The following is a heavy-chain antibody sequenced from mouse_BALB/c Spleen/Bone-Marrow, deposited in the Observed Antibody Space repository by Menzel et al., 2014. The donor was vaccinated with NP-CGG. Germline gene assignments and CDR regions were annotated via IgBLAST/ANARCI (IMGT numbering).Heavy chain of an antibody. D-gene: IGHD1-2*01. Sequence: DVQLVESGPELVKPGPSVKISCKTSGYTFTEYTMHWVKQSHGKSLEWIGSINPNNGGTSYNQKFKGKATLTVDKSSSTAYMELRSLTSEDSAVYYCARRGGYDYWGQGTTLTVSS. CDR1: GYTFTEYT. J-gene: IGHJ2*01. CDR3: ARRGGYDY. V-gene: IGHV1-22*01. CDR2: INPNNGGT.